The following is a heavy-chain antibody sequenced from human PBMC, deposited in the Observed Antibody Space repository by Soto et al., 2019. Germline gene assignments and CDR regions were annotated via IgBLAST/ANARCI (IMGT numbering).Heavy chain of an antibody. CDR1: GFTFSSYG. D-gene: IGHD6-6*01. CDR2: IWYDGSNK. CDR3: ARDLRPPSIAARPGAFDI. J-gene: IGHJ3*02. V-gene: IGHV3-33*01. Sequence: GGSLRLSCAASGFTFSSYGMHWVRQAPGKGLEWVAVIWYDGSNKYYADSVKGRFTISRDNSKNTLYLQMNSLRAEDTAVYYCARDLRPPSIAARPGAFDIWGQGTMVTVSS.